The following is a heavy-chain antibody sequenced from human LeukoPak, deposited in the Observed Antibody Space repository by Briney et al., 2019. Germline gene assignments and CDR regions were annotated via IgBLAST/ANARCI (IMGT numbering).Heavy chain of an antibody. CDR3: ARGGAWSDY. J-gene: IGHJ4*02. Sequence: SETLSLTCTVSGGSISSSSNYWGWIRQPPGKGLEWIATIYYTGTTYYNPSLKSRVTISVDTSKNQFSLNLRSVTAADTAVYFCARGGAWSDYWGQGALVTVSS. V-gene: IGHV4-39*07. D-gene: IGHD6-19*01. CDR1: GGSISSSSNY. CDR2: IYYTGTT.